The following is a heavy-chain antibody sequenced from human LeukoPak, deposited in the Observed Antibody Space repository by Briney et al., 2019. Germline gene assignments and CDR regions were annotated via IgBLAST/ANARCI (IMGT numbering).Heavy chain of an antibody. J-gene: IGHJ5*02. CDR1: GFRASDYY. V-gene: IGHV3-66*01. CDR2: ILGSGDK. CDR3: ARDRAATQDWVEFDP. D-gene: IGHD2-15*01. Sequence: PGGSLRLSCAVSGFRASDYYVSCVRQAPGKGLEWVAFILGSGDKSNRNSVKGRFTISRDDSKNTLYLRMNSLRVEDTAVYFCARDRAATQDWVEFDPWGQGTLVTVSS.